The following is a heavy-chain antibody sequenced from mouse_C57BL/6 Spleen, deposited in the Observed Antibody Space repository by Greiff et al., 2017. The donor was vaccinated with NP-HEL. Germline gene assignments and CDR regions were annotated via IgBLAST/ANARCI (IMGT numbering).Heavy chain of an antibody. V-gene: IGHV1-64*01. CDR2: IHPNSGST. J-gene: IGHJ2*01. Sequence: QVQLQQPGAELVKPGASVKLSCKASGYTFTSYWMHWVKQRPGQGLEWIGMIHPNSGSTNYNEKFKSKATLTVDKSSSTAYMQLSSLTSEDSAVDYCARIGIYPRDFFDYWGQGTTLTVSS. CDR1: GYTFTSYW. CDR3: ARIGIYPRDFFDY. D-gene: IGHD3-3*01.